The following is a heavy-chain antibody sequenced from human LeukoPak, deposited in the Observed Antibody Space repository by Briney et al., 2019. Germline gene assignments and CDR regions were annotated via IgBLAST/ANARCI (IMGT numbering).Heavy chain of an antibody. CDR3: ARESRAAASTLDY. J-gene: IGHJ4*02. V-gene: IGHV3-30*04. CDR2: KSYDGSNK. Sequence: GRSLRLSCAASGFTFSSYAMHWVRQAPGKGLEWVAVKSYDGSNKYYADSVKGRFTISRDNSKNTLYLQMNSLRAEDTAVYYCARESRAAASTLDYWGQGTLVTVSS. D-gene: IGHD6-13*01. CDR1: GFTFSSYA.